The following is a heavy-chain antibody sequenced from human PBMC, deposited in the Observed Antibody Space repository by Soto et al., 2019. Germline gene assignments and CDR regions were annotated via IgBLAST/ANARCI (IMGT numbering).Heavy chain of an antibody. V-gene: IGHV3-23*01. CDR1: GFTFSSYA. CDR3: ALTTNIVVVVAATLPAFDI. Sequence: GSLRLSCAASGFTFSSYAMSWVRQAPGKGLEWVSAISGSGGSTYYADSVKGRFTISRDNSKNTLYLQMNSLRAEDTAVYYCALTTNIVVVVAATLPAFDIWGQGTMVTVSS. J-gene: IGHJ3*02. D-gene: IGHD2-15*01. CDR2: ISGSGGST.